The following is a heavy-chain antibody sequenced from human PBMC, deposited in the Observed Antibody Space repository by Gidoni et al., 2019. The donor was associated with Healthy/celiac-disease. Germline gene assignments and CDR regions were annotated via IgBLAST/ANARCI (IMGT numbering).Heavy chain of an antibody. J-gene: IGHJ6*02. V-gene: IGHV1-69*01. CDR2: IIPIFGTA. CDR1: GRTFSSYA. CDR3: AVGVVITNDYYYYGMDV. D-gene: IGHD3-22*01. Sequence: QVQLVQSGAEVKKPGSSVKVSCQASGRTFSSYAISWVRQAPGQGLEWMGGIIPIFGTANYAQKFQGRVTITADESTSTAYMELSSLRSEDTAVYYCAVGVVITNDYYYYGMDVWGQGTTVTVSS.